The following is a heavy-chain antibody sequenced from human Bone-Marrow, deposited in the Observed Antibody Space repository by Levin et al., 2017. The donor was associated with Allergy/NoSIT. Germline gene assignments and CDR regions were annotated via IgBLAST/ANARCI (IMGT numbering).Heavy chain of an antibody. J-gene: IGHJ4*02. V-gene: IGHV2-5*02. Sequence: KLSGPTLVKPTQTLTLTCTFSGFSLSTSGVGVGWIRQPPGKALEWLALIYWDDNKAYSPSLMTRLTITKDTSTNRVVLTMTNVDPVDTATYFCAHYRAGIYDILTGYYLPATTYDYWGQGTLVTVSS. CDR1: GFSLSTSGVG. CDR2: IYWDDNK. D-gene: IGHD3-9*01. CDR3: AHYRAGIYDILTGYYLPATTYDY.